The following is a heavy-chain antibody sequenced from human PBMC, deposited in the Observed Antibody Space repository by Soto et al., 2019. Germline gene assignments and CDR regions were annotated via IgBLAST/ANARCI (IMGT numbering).Heavy chain of an antibody. D-gene: IGHD1-26*01. CDR3: AGGGSLYLYFDL. CDR2: INAGNGNT. J-gene: IGHJ2*01. V-gene: IGHV1-3*01. CDR1: GYTFTSYA. Sequence: ASVKVSCKASGYTFTSYAMHWVRQAPGQRLEWMGWINAGNGNTKYSQKFQGRVTITRDTSASTAYMELSSLRSEDTAVYYCAGGGSLYLYFDLWGRGTMVTVSS.